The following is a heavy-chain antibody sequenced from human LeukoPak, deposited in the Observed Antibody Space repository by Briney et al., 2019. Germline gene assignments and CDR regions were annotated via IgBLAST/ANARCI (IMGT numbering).Heavy chain of an antibody. J-gene: IGHJ6*02. D-gene: IGHD2-2*01. CDR1: GFTFSRHP. V-gene: IGHV3-48*01. CDR2: ISPGTI. Sequence: GGSLRLSCAASGFTFSRHPMNWVRQAPGKGLEWVSYISPGTIYYADSVKGRFTISRDNAKNSLYLQMNSLRAEDTAVYYCARDPRPLDIVVVPAPYYYYGMDVWGQGTTVTVSS. CDR3: ARDPRPLDIVVVPAPYYYYGMDV.